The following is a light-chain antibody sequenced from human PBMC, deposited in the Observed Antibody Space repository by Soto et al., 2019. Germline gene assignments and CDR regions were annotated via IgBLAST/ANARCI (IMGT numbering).Light chain of an antibody. CDR1: TSDIGIYNY. J-gene: IGLJ1*01. CDR3: SSYAGSNYPYV. Sequence: QSVLTQPPSASGSPGQSVTISCTGTTSDIGIYNYVSWYQHHPGKAHKLMIYEVTRRPSGVPDRFSGSKSGNTASLTVSGLQAEDEADYYCSSYAGSNYPYVFGTGTKLTVL. V-gene: IGLV2-8*01. CDR2: EVT.